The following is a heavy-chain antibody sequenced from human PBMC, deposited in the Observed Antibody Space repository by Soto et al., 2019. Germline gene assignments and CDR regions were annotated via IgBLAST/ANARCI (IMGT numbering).Heavy chain of an antibody. CDR2: IYYSGTT. D-gene: IGHD1-26*01. Sequence: QVQLQESGPGLVKPSDTLSLTCAVSAYSISSSNWWGWIRQPPGKGLEWIGYIYYSGTTYYNPSLKSTVTMSVDTSKNQFSLKLTSVTAVDTAVYYCARREIQGPIDYWGQGTLVTVSS. CDR3: ARREIQGPIDY. CDR1: AYSISSSNW. J-gene: IGHJ4*02. V-gene: IGHV4-28*01.